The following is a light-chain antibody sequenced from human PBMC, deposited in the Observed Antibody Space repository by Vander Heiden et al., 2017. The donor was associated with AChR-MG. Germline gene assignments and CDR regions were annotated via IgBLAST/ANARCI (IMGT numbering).Light chain of an antibody. V-gene: IGKV3-15*01. CDR2: GAS. CDR1: QSVSSN. CDR3: QQYNNWPPPT. J-gene: IGKJ4*01. Sequence: ELVMTQSPATLSVSPGERATLSCRASQSVSSNLAWYQQKPGQAPRLLIYGASTRATGIPARFSGSGYGTEFTLTISSLQSEDFAVYYCQQYNNWPPPTFGGGTKVEIK.